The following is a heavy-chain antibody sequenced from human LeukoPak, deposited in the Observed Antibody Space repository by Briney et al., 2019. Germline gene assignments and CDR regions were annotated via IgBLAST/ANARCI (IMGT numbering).Heavy chain of an antibody. CDR2: INDDGTFT. Sequence: GGSLRLSCAASGFTFRNYWMHWVRQVPGKGLVWVSRINDDGTFTTYADSVKGRFTISRDNAKNSLYLQMNSLRVEDTAVYYCAREIYCSGGSCYHYWGQGTLVTVSS. CDR3: AREIYCSGGSCYHY. J-gene: IGHJ4*02. CDR1: GFTFRNYW. D-gene: IGHD2-15*01. V-gene: IGHV3-74*01.